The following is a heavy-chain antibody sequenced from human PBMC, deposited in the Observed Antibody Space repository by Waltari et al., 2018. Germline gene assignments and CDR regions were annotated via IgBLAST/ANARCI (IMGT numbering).Heavy chain of an antibody. CDR3: ARVNTMIRGISPPLDV. V-gene: IGHV4-34*01. CDR1: GESFSGYR. CDR2: INNGGGT. D-gene: IGHD3-10*01. J-gene: IGHJ6*04. Sequence: QVQLQQWGAGLLKPSDTLSLTCALYGESFSGYRRRWIRQPPGKGLEWIGEINNGGGTNYKPSLKSRVTISVDTSKNQFSLKLNSVTAADTGVYYCARVNTMIRGISPPLDVWGRGATVTVSS.